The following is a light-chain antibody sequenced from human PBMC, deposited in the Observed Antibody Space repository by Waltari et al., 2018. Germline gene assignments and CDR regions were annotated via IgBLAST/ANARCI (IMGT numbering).Light chain of an antibody. Sequence: QSALTQPPSATGSPGQSVTIPCPGGRWDVGANRSVPWYPQHPGRAPKVIMYEVDKRPSGVPDRFSGSKSGTTASLTISGLKLEDEADYYCTSYGGTNNFLFGSGTKVTV. V-gene: IGLV2-8*01. CDR1: RWDVGANRS. CDR3: TSYGGTNNFL. CDR2: EVD. J-gene: IGLJ1*01.